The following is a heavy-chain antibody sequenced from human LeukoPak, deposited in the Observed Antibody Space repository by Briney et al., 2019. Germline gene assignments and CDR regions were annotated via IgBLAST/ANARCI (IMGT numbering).Heavy chain of an antibody. CDR2: IKQDGSGK. CDR1: GFTFSSYW. D-gene: IGHD2-2*01. J-gene: IGHJ4*02. CDR3: ASHYCSSTSCQGSDY. V-gene: IGHV3-7*01. Sequence: GGSLRLSCAASGFTFSSYWMSWVRQAPGKGLEWVANIKQDGSGKYYVDSVKGRFTISRDNAKNSLYLQMNSLRAEDTAVYYCASHYCSSTSCQGSDYWGQGTLVTVSS.